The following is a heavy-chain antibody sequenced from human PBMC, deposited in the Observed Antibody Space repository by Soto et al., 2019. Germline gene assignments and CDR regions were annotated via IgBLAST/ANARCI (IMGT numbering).Heavy chain of an antibody. J-gene: IGHJ6*02. CDR3: ARDLIMVRGVIRSKALDGMDV. CDR2: VSAYNGNT. Sequence: ASVKVSCKASGYTFTSYGISWVRQAPGQGLEWMGWVSAYNGNTNYAQKLQGRVTMTTDTSTSTAYMELRSLRSDDTAVYYCARDLIMVRGVIRSKALDGMDVLGQGTTVTVSS. CDR1: GYTFTSYG. D-gene: IGHD3-10*01. V-gene: IGHV1-18*01.